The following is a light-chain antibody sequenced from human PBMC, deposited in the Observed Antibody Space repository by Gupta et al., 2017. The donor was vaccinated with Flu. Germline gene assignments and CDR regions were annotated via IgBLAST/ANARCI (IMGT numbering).Light chain of an antibody. CDR3: HVWDSSSDHGV. V-gene: IGLV3-21*02. CDR1: NIAMKS. J-gene: IGLJ2*01. CDR2: DDR. Sequence: GQTAKICCGGENIAMKSVHWYQQRPGQAPLLVVYDDRHRPSGIPERFSGSNSGNTATLIISRLEAGDEADYYCHVWDSSSDHGVFGGGTKVTVL.